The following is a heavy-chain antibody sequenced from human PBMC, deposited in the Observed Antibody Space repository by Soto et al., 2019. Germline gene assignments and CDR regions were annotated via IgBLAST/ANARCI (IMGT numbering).Heavy chain of an antibody. Sequence: QITLKESGPTLVKPTQTLTLTCTLSGFSLSTSGVGVGWIRQPPGKALEWLALIYWDDDKRYSPSLKSRVTTXKXTXXHQVALTMTNMDPVDTATYYCTLSTIVGTILRFDFWGQGTLVTVSS. CDR2: IYWDDDK. V-gene: IGHV2-5*02. J-gene: IGHJ4*02. D-gene: IGHD5-12*01. CDR3: TLSTIVGTILRFDF. CDR1: GFSLSTSGVG.